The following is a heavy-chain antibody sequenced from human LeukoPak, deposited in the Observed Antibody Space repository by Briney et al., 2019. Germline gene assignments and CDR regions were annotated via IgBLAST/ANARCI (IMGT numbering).Heavy chain of an antibody. CDR2: ITNGGGNT. CDR1: GFTFSNYA. J-gene: IGHJ4*02. V-gene: IGHV3-23*01. D-gene: IGHD3-22*01. CDR3: AKGDSSGYFSPIDS. Sequence: GGSLRLSCGASGFTFSNYAISWVRQAPGKGVEWVSGITNGGGNTNYADSVKVRFTISRDNAKNTLFLQMDSLRAEDTAIYYCAKGDSSGYFSPIDSWGQGTLVTVSS.